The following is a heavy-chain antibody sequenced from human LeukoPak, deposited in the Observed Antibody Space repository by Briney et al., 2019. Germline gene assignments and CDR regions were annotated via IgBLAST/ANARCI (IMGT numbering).Heavy chain of an antibody. V-gene: IGHV3-7*01. CDR3: ARDSTGWQADSFDI. CDR1: GFSFSSHR. J-gene: IGHJ3*02. CDR2: IKQDGSDS. Sequence: GGSLRLSCVASGFSFSSHRMSWVRQAPGKGLEWVADIKQDGSDSNYLDSVGGRFTISRDNGKNSLYLLMNSLRVEDTAVYFCARDSTGWQADSFDIWGQGTMVTVSS. D-gene: IGHD2-8*02.